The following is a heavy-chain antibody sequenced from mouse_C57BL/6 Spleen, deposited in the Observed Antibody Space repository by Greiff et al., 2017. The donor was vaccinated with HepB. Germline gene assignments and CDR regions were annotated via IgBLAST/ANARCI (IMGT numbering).Heavy chain of an antibody. CDR1: GYTFTSYW. CDR3: ARVYYDYGGDY. V-gene: IGHV1-52*01. Sequence: VQLQQPGAELVRPGSSVKLSCKASGYTFTSYWMHWVKQRPIQGLEWIGNIDPSDSETHYNQKFKDKATLTVDKSSSTAYMQLSSLTSEDSAVYYCARVYYDYGGDYWGQGTTLTVSS. J-gene: IGHJ2*01. D-gene: IGHD2-4*01. CDR2: IDPSDSET.